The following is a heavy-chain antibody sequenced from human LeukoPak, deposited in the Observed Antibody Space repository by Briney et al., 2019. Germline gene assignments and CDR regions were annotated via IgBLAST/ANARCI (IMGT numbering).Heavy chain of an antibody. V-gene: IGHV1-8*01. Sequence: ASVKVSCKASGYTFTSYDIHWVRQATGQGLEWMGWMNPNSGNTGYAQKFQGRVTMTRNTSISTAYMELSSLRSEDTAVYYCARSGRFLEWLGIYYYYGMDVWGQGTTVTVSS. CDR3: ARSGRFLEWLGIYYYYGMDV. CDR1: GYTFTSYD. J-gene: IGHJ6*02. D-gene: IGHD3-3*01. CDR2: MNPNSGNT.